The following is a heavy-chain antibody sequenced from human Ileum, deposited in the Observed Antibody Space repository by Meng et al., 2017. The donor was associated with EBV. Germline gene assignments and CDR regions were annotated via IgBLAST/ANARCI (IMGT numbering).Heavy chain of an antibody. J-gene: IGHJ4*02. CDR1: GGSVSSGGNY. D-gene: IGHD6-19*01. V-gene: IGHV4-61*08. CDR3: ARDGYSSGSD. CDR2: IYNSGST. Sequence: VHLQESGPGLVKPSETLSLTCSVSGGSVSSGGNYWSWIRQPPGKGLEWIGYIYNSGSTNYNPSLKSRVTISVDTSKNQFSLKLSSVTAADTAVYYCARDGYSSGSDWGQGTLVTVPS.